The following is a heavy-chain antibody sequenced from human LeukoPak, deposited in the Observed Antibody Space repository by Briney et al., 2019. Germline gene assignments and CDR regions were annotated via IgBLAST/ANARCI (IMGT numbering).Heavy chain of an antibody. CDR1: GYTFTSYG. J-gene: IGHJ4*02. D-gene: IGHD2-15*01. CDR3: ARGPYCSGGTCYSQYFDY. Sequence: GASVKVSCKASGYTFTSYGISWVRQAPGQGLEWMGWISAYNGNTSYAQKLQGRVTMTTDTSTSTAYMELRSLRSDDTAVYYCARGPYCSGGTCYSQYFDYWGQGTLVTVSS. CDR2: ISAYNGNT. V-gene: IGHV1-18*01.